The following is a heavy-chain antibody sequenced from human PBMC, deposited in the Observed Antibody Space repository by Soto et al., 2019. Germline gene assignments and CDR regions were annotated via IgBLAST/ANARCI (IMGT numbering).Heavy chain of an antibody. Sequence: PGGSLRLSCAASGFTFSTYSMNWVRQAPGKGLEWVSYISHSSDAIYYADSVKGRFTISRDNSKNTLHLQMNSLRAEDTAVYYCARDLHDYVSFRFDPWGQGTLVTVSS. CDR3: ARDLHDYVSFRFDP. V-gene: IGHV3-48*01. CDR2: ISHSSDAI. J-gene: IGHJ5*02. D-gene: IGHD3-16*01. CDR1: GFTFSTYS.